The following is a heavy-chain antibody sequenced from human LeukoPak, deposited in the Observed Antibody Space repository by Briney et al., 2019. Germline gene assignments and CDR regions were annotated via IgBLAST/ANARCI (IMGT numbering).Heavy chain of an antibody. J-gene: IGHJ4*02. CDR2: ISSISSTI. V-gene: IGHV3-48*01. CDR3: ARGISSGYYYCYFDY. CDR1: GFTFSSYS. Sequence: GGSLRLSCAASGFTFSSYSMNWVRQAPGKGLEWVSYISSISSTIYYADSVKGRFTISRDNSKNTLYLQMNRLRAEDTAVYYCARGISSGYYYCYFDYWGQGTLVTVSS. D-gene: IGHD3-22*01.